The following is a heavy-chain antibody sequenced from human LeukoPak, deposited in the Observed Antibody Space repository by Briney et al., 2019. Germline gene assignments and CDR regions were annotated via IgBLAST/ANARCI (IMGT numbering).Heavy chain of an antibody. J-gene: IGHJ5*02. V-gene: IGHV3-48*03. CDR2: ISSSGSTI. CDR3: AKTWSVVVAATPFDP. Sequence: GGSLRLSCAASGFTFSSYEMNWVRQAPGKGLEWVSYISSSGSTIYYADSVKGRFTISRDNAKNSLYLQMNSLRAEDTAVYYCAKTWSVVVAATPFDPWGQGTLVTVSS. D-gene: IGHD2-15*01. CDR1: GFTFSSYE.